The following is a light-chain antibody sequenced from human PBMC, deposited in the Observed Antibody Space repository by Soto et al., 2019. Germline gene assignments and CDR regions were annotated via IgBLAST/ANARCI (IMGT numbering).Light chain of an antibody. Sequence: SVLPQPASVSVSPGQSITISCTGTSSDIGAYNFVSWYQQHPGKAPKLMIYEGSKRPSGVSNRFSGSKSGSTASLTISGLQAEDEADYYCCSYAGTSSFYVFGTGTKVTVL. V-gene: IGLV2-23*01. J-gene: IGLJ1*01. CDR2: EGS. CDR1: SSDIGAYNF. CDR3: CSYAGTSSFYV.